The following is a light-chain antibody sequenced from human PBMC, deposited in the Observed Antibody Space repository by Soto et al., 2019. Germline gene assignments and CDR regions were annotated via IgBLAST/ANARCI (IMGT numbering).Light chain of an antibody. Sequence: EIVLTQSPGTLSLSPGERATLSCRASQSVSSSYLAWYQQKPGQAPRLLIYGASSRATGIPDRFSGSGSGTDFTLTISRLGPEDFAVYYCRQYGSSPLFTFGPGTKVDIK. CDR1: QSVSSSY. CDR3: RQYGSSPLFT. V-gene: IGKV3-20*01. CDR2: GAS. J-gene: IGKJ3*01.